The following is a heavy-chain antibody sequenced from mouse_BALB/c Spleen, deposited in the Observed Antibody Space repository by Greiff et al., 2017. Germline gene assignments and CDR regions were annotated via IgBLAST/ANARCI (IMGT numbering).Heavy chain of an antibody. D-gene: IGHD1-1*01. CDR2: ISSGSSTI. CDR3: ARDPLYYGSSHFDY. Sequence: EVQRVESGGGLVQPGGSRKLSCAASGFTFSSFGMHWVRQAPEKGLEWVAYISSGSSTIYYADTVKGRFTISRDNPKNTLFLQMTSLRSEDTAMYYCARDPLYYGSSHFDYWGQGTTLTVSS. V-gene: IGHV5-17*02. CDR1: GFTFSSFG. J-gene: IGHJ2*01.